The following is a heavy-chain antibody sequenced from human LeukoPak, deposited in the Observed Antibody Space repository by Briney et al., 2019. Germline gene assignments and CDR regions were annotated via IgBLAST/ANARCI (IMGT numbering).Heavy chain of an antibody. V-gene: IGHV3-7*03. CDR1: GFTFSSYW. D-gene: IGHD3-9*01. Sequence: GGSLRLSCAASGFTFSSYWMSWVRQAPGKGLEWVANIKQDGSEKYYVDSVKGRFTISRDNAKNSLYLQMNSLRAEDTAVYYCARGGRDYDILTGYCFDYWGQGTLVTVSS. CDR2: IKQDGSEK. J-gene: IGHJ4*02. CDR3: ARGGRDYDILTGYCFDY.